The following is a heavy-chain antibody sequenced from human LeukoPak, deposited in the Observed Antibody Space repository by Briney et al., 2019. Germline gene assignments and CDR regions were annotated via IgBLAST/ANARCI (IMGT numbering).Heavy chain of an antibody. V-gene: IGHV3-30*04. CDR3: ARAGAGGTYYDFWSGPSTFDI. CDR2: ISYDGSNK. D-gene: IGHD3-3*01. Sequence: PGGSLRLSCAASGFTFSSYAMHWVRQAPGKGLEWVAVISYDGSNKYYADSVKGRFTISRDNSKNTLYLQMNSLRAEDTAVYYCARAGAGGTYYDFWSGPSTFDIWGQGTMVTVSS. J-gene: IGHJ3*02. CDR1: GFTFSSYA.